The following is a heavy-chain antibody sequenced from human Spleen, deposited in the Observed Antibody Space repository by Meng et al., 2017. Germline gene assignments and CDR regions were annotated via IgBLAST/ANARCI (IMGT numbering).Heavy chain of an antibody. V-gene: IGHV1-2*06. J-gene: IGHJ4*02. Sequence: QVQRVHAGAELKKPGASVKVPCKPSGYTFTAYYIHWVRQAPGQGLEWMGHINPDTGDTLYAQKFQGRVSMTGDTSISTAYVELSGLRSDDTAVYYCARDENISLGKLFGDYWGQGTLVTVSS. CDR2: INPDTGDT. CDR3: ARDENISLGKLFGDY. D-gene: IGHD2-21*01. CDR1: GYTFTAYY.